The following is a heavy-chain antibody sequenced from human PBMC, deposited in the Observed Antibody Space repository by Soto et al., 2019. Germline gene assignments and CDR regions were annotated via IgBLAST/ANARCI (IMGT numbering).Heavy chain of an antibody. Sequence: GESLKISCKTSGYSFTGYWVAWVRQTPGRGLEWMGTIYPTDSDIRYSPSFQGQVTISADKSISTVYLQWSSLKASDTAMYYCARQDGFGLYYFDYWGQGTLVTVSS. J-gene: IGHJ4*02. D-gene: IGHD3-10*01. CDR3: ARQDGFGLYYFDY. CDR2: IYPTDSDI. CDR1: GYSFTGYW. V-gene: IGHV5-51*01.